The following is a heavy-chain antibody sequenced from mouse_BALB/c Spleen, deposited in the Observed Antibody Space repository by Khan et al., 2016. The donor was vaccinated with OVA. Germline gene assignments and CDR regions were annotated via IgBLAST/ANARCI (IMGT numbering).Heavy chain of an antibody. CDR2: INTYTGEP. J-gene: IGHJ2*01. D-gene: IGHD1-1*01. CDR1: GYTFTNYG. Sequence: QIQLVQSGPELKKSGETVKISCKASGYTFTNYGMNWVKRAPGKGFKWMGWINTYTGEPTYADDFKGRFAFSLETSASTAYLQINNLKNEDMATYFCVREFLTTVVAPDYWGQGTTLTVSS. CDR3: VREFLTTVVAPDY. V-gene: IGHV9-1*02.